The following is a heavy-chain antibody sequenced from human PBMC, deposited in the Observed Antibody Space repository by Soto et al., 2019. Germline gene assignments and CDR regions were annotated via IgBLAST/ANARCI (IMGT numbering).Heavy chain of an antibody. CDR2: ISSSSSTI. V-gene: IGHV3-48*01. CDR1: GFTFSSYS. D-gene: IGHD3-3*01. Sequence: GGSLRLSCAASGFTFSSYSMNWVRQAPGKGLEWVSYISSSSSTIYYADSVKGRFTISRDNAKNSLYLQMNSLRAEDTAVYYCARDPTFLVRLWSGYTTTFDYWGQGTQVTVSS. CDR3: ARDPTFLVRLWSGYTTTFDY. J-gene: IGHJ4*02.